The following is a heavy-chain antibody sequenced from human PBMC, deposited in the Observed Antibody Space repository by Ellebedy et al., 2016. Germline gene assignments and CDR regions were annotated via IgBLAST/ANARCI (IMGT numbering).Heavy chain of an antibody. CDR2: ISSSSSYI. D-gene: IGHD6-19*01. CDR3: ARGASSGWYRRFGY. J-gene: IGHJ4*02. CDR1: GFTFSSYS. V-gene: IGHV3-21*01. Sequence: GESLKISCAASGFTFSSYSMNWVRQAPGKGLEWVSSISSSSSYIYYADSVKGRFTISRDNSKNTLYLQMNSLRAEDTAVYYCARGASSGWYRRFGYWGQGTLVTVSS.